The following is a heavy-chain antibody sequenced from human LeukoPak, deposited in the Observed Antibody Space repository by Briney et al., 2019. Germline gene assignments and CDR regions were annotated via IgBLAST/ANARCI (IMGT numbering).Heavy chain of an antibody. J-gene: IGHJ4*02. Sequence: GGSLRLSCGASGFPFSGYWMSWVRQAPGKGLEWVANIHKDGSAKRYVDSVKGRFTISRDNAKSSLYLQMNGLRDEDTAVYYCTRDRGFGADDYWGQGSLVSVSS. CDR1: GFPFSGYW. CDR3: TRDRGFGADDY. CDR2: IHKDGSAK. V-gene: IGHV3-7*01. D-gene: IGHD3-10*01.